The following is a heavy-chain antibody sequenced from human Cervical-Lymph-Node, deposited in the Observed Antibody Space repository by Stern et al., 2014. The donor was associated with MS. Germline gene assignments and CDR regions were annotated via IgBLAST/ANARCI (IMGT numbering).Heavy chain of an antibody. CDR2: VNPNNGGT. V-gene: IGHV1-2*02. CDR3: ARGPNEQWVGHYNSHAMDV. CDR1: GYTFTAYY. Sequence: QDQFVQSGAEVKKPGASVKVSCKASGYTFTAYYLHWVRQAPGQGLAWMGWVNPNNGGTSYAPKFHGRVTMTRDTSSGTGFMVLSRLTSDDAAIYYCARGPNEQWVGHYNSHAMDVWGQGTTVTVSS. D-gene: IGHD6-19*01. J-gene: IGHJ6*02.